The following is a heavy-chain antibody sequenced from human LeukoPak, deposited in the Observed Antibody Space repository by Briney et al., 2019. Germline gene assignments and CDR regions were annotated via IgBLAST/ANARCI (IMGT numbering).Heavy chain of an antibody. Sequence: GESLKISCKASGYSFPTFWIAWVRQMPGKGLEWMGIIYPDDSNTRYSPSFQGQVTFSADKSISTAYLQWSSLKASDTAMYYCARQPYSTVTSHFDYWGQGTLVTVSS. J-gene: IGHJ4*02. CDR1: GYSFPTFW. CDR3: ARQPYSTVTSHFDY. CDR2: IYPDDSNT. V-gene: IGHV5-51*01. D-gene: IGHD4-17*01.